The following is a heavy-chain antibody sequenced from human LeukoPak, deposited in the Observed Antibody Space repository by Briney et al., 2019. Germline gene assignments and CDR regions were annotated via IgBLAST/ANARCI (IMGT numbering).Heavy chain of an antibody. V-gene: IGHV5-51*01. Sequence: GESLKISCKGSGYSFTSYWIGWVRQMPGKGLEWMGIIYPGDSDTRYSPSFQGQVTISAVKSISTAYLQWSSLKASDTAMYYCARQDIAVAGNGYAFDIWGQGTMVTVSS. CDR1: GYSFTSYW. CDR2: IYPGDSDT. CDR3: ARQDIAVAGNGYAFDI. D-gene: IGHD6-19*01. J-gene: IGHJ3*02.